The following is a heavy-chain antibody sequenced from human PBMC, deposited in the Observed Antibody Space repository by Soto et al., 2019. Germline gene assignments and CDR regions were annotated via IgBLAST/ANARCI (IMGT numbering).Heavy chain of an antibody. D-gene: IGHD7-27*01. J-gene: IGHJ5*02. CDR2: IIPIFGTA. V-gene: IGHV1-69*13. Sequence: ASVKVSCKASGGTFSSYAISWVRQAPGQGLEWMGGIIPIFGTANYAQKFQGRVTITADESTSTAYMELSSLRSEDTAVYYCARGGRLTGDRFDPWGQGTLVTVSS. CDR1: GGTFSSYA. CDR3: ARGGRLTGDRFDP.